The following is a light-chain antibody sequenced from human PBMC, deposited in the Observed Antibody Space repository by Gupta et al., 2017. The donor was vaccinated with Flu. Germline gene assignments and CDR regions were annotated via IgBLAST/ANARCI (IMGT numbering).Light chain of an antibody. CDR3: SSYTSSTTLV. Sequence: ALTQPASVSGSPGQSITISCTGTSGDIGGYNYVAWYQQHPGKAPKLMIYEVGNRPSGVSNRFSGSKSDNTASLTISGLQAEDEADYYCSSYTSSTTLVFGGGTKLTVL. V-gene: IGLV2-14*01. CDR2: EVG. CDR1: SGDIGGYNY. J-gene: IGLJ2*01.